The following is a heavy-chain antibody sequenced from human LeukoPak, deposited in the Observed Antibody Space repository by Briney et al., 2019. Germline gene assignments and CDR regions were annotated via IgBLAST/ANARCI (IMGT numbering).Heavy chain of an antibody. Sequence: GGSLRLSCAASGFTFSSYSMNWVRQAPGKGLEWVSYISSSSSTIYYADSVKGRFTISRDNAKNSLYLQMNSLRDEDTAVYYCARGASEDDFWSGYPNDALDIWGQGTMVTVSS. D-gene: IGHD3-3*01. CDR3: ARGASEDDFWSGYPNDALDI. J-gene: IGHJ3*02. CDR1: GFTFSSYS. CDR2: ISSSSSTI. V-gene: IGHV3-48*02.